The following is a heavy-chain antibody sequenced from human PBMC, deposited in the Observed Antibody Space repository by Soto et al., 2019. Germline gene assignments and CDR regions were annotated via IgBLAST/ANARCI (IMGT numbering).Heavy chain of an antibody. CDR1: GYTFTSYD. V-gene: IGHV1-8*01. CDR2: MNPNSGNT. D-gene: IGHD6-6*01. CDR3: ARWRPEYSSSTEYHYYYYMDV. J-gene: IGHJ6*03. Sequence: ASVKVSCKASGYTFTSYDINWVRQATGQGLEWMGWMNPNSGNTGYAQKFQGRVTMTRNTSISTAYMELSSLRSEDTAVYYCARWRPEYSSSTEYHYYYYMDVWGKGTTVTVSS.